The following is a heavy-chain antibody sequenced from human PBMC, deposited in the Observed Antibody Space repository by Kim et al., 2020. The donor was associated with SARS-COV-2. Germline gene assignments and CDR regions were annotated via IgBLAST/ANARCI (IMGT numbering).Heavy chain of an antibody. J-gene: IGHJ4*02. D-gene: IGHD3-16*01. CDR2: ISAWNDNT. CDR3: ARDGRDGFTRGEDYLDY. CDR1: GYTFSSYG. Sequence: ASVKVSCKASGYTFSSYGIIWVRQAPGQGLEWIGWISAWNDNTNYAQKFQGRVTMTTDTSTSTAYMELRSLRSDDTAVYYCARDGRDGFTRGEDYLDYWGQGTLVTVSS. V-gene: IGHV1-18*04.